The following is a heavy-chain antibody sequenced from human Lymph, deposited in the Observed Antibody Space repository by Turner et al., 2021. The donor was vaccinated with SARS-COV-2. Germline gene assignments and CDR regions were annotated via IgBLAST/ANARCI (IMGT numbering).Heavy chain of an antibody. CDR2: KEHDGSNK. Sequence: QVQLVESGGGVVPPGRSLRPSCAAPGFILSTYAMEWGRQAPGEGLEGVALKEHDGSNKYYADAVKGRFTISRDNSKNTLYLQMNSLRAEGTAVYYCARDLGGYFDLWGRGTLVTVSS. CDR1: GFILSTYA. V-gene: IGHV3-30-3*01. CDR3: ARDLGGYFDL. D-gene: IGHD3-16*01. J-gene: IGHJ2*01.